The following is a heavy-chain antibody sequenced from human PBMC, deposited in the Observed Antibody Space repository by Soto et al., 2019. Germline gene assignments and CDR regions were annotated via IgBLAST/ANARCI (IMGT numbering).Heavy chain of an antibody. D-gene: IGHD2-8*01. Sequence: SETLSLTCAVSGYSISSGYYWGWIRQPPGKGLEWIGSIYHSGSTYYNPSLNSRVTISVATSKNQFSLKLSYVTDADTAVYYCASLISTLYCTNGVCQNWFDPWGQGTLVTVS. CDR1: GYSISSGYY. CDR2: IYHSGST. V-gene: IGHV4-38-2*01. CDR3: ASLISTLYCTNGVCQNWFDP. J-gene: IGHJ5*02.